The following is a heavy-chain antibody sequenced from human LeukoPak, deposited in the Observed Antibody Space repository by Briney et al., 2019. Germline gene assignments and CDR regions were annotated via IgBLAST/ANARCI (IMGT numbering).Heavy chain of an antibody. CDR1: GGSISNYY. D-gene: IGHD3-10*01. CDR2: IPYSGGT. Sequence: AETLSLTCHAPGGSISNYYWSWIQKPPEKGQEWIGYIPYSGGTNYNPSFQSRVTISVDTSKNHFSLQLSSVTAADTAVYYCARDRRITMVRWVISGMVVWGQGTTVTVCS. CDR3: ARDRRITMVRWVISGMVV. J-gene: IGHJ6*02. V-gene: IGHV4-59*01.